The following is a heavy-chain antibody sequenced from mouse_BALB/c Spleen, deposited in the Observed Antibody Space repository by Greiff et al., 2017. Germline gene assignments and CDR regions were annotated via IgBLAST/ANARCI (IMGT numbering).Heavy chain of an antibody. CDR2: ISDGGSYT. V-gene: IGHV5-4*02. CDR3: ARDLLAY. Sequence: DVMLVESGGGLVKPGGSLKLSCAASGFTFSDYYMYWVRQTPEKRLEWVATISDGGSYTYYPDSVKGRFTISRDNAKNNLYLQMSSLKSEDTAMYYCARDLLAYWGQGTLVTVSA. J-gene: IGHJ3*01. CDR1: GFTFSDYY.